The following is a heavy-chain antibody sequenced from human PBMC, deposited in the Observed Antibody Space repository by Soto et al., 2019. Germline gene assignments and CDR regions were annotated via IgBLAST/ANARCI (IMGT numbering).Heavy chain of an antibody. V-gene: IGHV1-18*01. J-gene: IGHJ5*02. CDR2: ISAYNGNT. CDR1: CYTFTSYG. CDR3: ARGPRSGWYMGWFDP. D-gene: IGHD6-19*01. Sequence: SSEQVSHQASCYTFTSYGISWVRQAPGQGLEWMGWISAYNGNTNYARKLQGRVTMTTDTSTSTAYMELRSLRSDDTAVYYCARGPRSGWYMGWFDPWGQGTLVTVSS.